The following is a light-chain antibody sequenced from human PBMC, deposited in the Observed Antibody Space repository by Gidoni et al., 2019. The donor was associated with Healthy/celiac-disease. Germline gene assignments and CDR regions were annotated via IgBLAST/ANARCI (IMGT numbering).Light chain of an antibody. CDR2: GKN. Sequence: SSELTQDPAVSVALGQTVRITCQGDSLRSYYASWYQQKPGPAPVLVIYGKNNRPSGIPDRFSGSSSGNTASLTITGAQAEDEADYYCNSRDSSGNHHVIGTGTKVTVL. CDR1: SLRSYY. V-gene: IGLV3-19*01. J-gene: IGLJ1*01. CDR3: NSRDSSGNHHV.